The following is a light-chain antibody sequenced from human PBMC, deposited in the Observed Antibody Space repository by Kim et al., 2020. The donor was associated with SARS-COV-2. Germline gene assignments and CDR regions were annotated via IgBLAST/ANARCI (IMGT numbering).Light chain of an antibody. CDR1: SLRSYY. V-gene: IGLV3-19*01. J-gene: IGLJ2*01. Sequence: VALGKTVTITCQGDSLRSYYATWYQQNPGQAPKVVIYGKDNRPSGVPDRFSGSSSGNTAYLTITGTQAGDEADYYCNSRDSNDYVVFGGGTKVTVL. CDR2: GKD. CDR3: NSRDSNDYVV.